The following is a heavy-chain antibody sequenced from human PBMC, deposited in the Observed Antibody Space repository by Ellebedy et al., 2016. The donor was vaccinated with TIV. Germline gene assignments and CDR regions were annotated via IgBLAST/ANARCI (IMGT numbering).Heavy chain of an antibody. D-gene: IGHD5-18*01. V-gene: IGHV4-34*01. CDR2: INHSGST. Sequence: SETLSLXXAVYGGSFSGYYWSWIRQPPGKGLEWIGEINHSGSTNYNPSLKSRVTISVDTSKNQFSLKLSSVTAADTAVYYCARESYSYGYRDAFDIWGQGTMVTVSS. CDR1: GGSFSGYY. CDR3: ARESYSYGYRDAFDI. J-gene: IGHJ3*02.